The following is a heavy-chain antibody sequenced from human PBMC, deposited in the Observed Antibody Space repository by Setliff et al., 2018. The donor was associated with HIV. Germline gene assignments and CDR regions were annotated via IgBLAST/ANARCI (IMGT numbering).Heavy chain of an antibody. CDR2: INAGDDNT. V-gene: IGHV1-3*01. CDR1: GYTFSTNA. J-gene: IGHJ4*02. Sequence: ASVKVSCKAFGYTFSTNAIHWVRQAPGQRLEWMGYINAGDDNTRYSEKFQGRVTITRDTSANTAYMELSSLRSEDTAVYYCATSSIVGATTMGYWGQGQWSPSPQ. CDR3: ATSSIVGATTMGY. D-gene: IGHD1-26*01.